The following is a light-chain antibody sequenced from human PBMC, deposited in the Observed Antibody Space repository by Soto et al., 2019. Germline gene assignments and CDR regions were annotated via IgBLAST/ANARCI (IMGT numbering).Light chain of an antibody. J-gene: IGKJ1*01. Sequence: EVVLTQSPGTLSLSPGERATLSCRASQSVSSSDLAWYQQKPGQAPRLLIYGASTRATDIPARFSGSGSGTEFTLTISSLQSEDFAVYCCQQYNNWPRTFGQGTKVDIK. V-gene: IGKV3-15*01. CDR2: GAS. CDR1: QSVSSSD. CDR3: QQYNNWPRT.